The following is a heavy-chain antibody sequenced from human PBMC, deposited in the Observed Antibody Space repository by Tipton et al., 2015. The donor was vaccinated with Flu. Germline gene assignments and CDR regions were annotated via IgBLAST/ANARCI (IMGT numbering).Heavy chain of an antibody. CDR1: GYSFTSYW. V-gene: IGHV5-51*01. CDR3: AGHRTIFGVVIPDAFDI. CDR2: IYPGDSDT. Sequence: MQLVQSGAEVKKPGESLKISRKGSGYSFTSYWIGWVRQMPGKGLEWKGIIYPGDSDTRYSQSFQGQVTISADKSISTAYLQWSTLKASDTAMYYCAGHRTIFGVVIPDAFDIWGQGTMVTVSS. D-gene: IGHD3-3*01. J-gene: IGHJ3*02.